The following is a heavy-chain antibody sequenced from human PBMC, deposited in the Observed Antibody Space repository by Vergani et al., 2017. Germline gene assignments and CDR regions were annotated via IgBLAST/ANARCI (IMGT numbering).Heavy chain of an antibody. V-gene: IGHV4-59*01. CDR2: IYYSGST. Sequence: QVQLQESGPGLVKPSETLSLTCTVSGGSISSYYWSWIRQPPGKGLEWIGYIYYSGSTNYNPSLKSRVTISVDTSKNQFSLKLTSVTAADTAVYYCARGRGNWNDDAFDIWGQGTMVTVSS. J-gene: IGHJ3*02. D-gene: IGHD1-20*01. CDR3: ARGRGNWNDDAFDI. CDR1: GGSISSYY.